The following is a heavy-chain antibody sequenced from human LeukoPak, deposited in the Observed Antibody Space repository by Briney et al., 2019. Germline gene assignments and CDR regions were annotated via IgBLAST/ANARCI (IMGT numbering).Heavy chain of an antibody. Sequence: GGSLRLSCAASGFTFRSYAMHWVRQAPGKGLEWVAVISYDGSNKYYADSVKGRFTISRDNSKNTLYLQMNSLRAEDTAVYYCARDLSSGWYPEYYFDYWGQGTLVTVSS. CDR3: ARDLSSGWYPEYYFDY. J-gene: IGHJ4*02. CDR1: GFTFRSYA. V-gene: IGHV3-30-3*01. CDR2: ISYDGSNK. D-gene: IGHD6-19*01.